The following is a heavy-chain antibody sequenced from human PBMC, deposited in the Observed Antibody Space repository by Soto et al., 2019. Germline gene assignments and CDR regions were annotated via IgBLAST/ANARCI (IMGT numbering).Heavy chain of an antibody. V-gene: IGHV3-13*01. CDR3: ARVGGTRYGMDV. CDR1: GLTFRSYD. D-gene: IGHD1-1*01. Sequence: GGSLRLSCAASGLTFRSYDIHWVRQATGKGLEWVSAIGTAGDTYYPGSVKGRFTISRENAKNSLYLQMNSLRAGDTAVYYCARVGGTRYGMDVWGQGTTVTVSS. J-gene: IGHJ6*02. CDR2: IGTAGDT.